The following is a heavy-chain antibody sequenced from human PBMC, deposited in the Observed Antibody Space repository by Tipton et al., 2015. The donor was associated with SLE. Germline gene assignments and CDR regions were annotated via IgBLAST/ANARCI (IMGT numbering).Heavy chain of an antibody. D-gene: IGHD3-3*01. J-gene: IGHJ4*02. Sequence: TLSLTCTVSGGSISSYYWSWIRQPPGKGLEWIGYIYTSGSTNYNPSLKSRVTISVDTSKNQFSLKLSSVTAADTAVYYCARGPPSITIFGVVAYVDYWGQGTLVTVSS. V-gene: IGHV4-4*09. CDR2: IYTSGST. CDR3: ARGPPSITIFGVVAYVDY. CDR1: GGSISSYY.